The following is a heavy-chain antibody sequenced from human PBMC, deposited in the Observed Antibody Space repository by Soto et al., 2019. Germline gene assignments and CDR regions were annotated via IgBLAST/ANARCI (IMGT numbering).Heavy chain of an antibody. D-gene: IGHD2-2*01. Sequence: QVQLVESGGGVVQPGRSLRLSCAASGFTFSTYGMHWVRQAPGKGLEWVAVIWYDGSHKYYMDSVKGRFTISRDNSKNTLYLQMNSLRAADTAVYYCARGGSTWTYYYYYAMAVWGQGTTVTVSS. CDR3: ARGGSTWTYYYYYAMAV. V-gene: IGHV3-33*01. CDR1: GFTFSTYG. J-gene: IGHJ6*02. CDR2: IWYDGSHK.